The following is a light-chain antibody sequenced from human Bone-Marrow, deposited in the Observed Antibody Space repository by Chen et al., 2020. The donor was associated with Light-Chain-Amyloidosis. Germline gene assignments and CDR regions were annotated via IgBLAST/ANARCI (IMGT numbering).Light chain of an antibody. CDR3: QSLDSSGNFFV. J-gene: IGLJ1*01. CDR2: KDR. V-gene: IGLV3-25*03. CDR1: PFPGKF. Sequence: SELTQPPSVSVSPGQTARITCSGDPFPGKFAPWYQQKPGQAPVLVIFKDRERPSGIPERFSGSSSGAIVTLTISGAQAEDEAEYYCQSLDSSGNFFVFGGGTKVTVL.